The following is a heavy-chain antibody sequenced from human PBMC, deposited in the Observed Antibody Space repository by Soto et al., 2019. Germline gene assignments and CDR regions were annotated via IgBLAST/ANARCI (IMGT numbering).Heavy chain of an antibody. CDR3: AKEMRGWGTFDY. CDR2: ITGGGDNT. J-gene: IGHJ4*02. D-gene: IGHD6-19*01. V-gene: IGHV3-23*01. CDR1: GFTFNNYV. Sequence: EVQLLESGGGLVQHGGSLRLSCAASGFTFNNYVMSWVRRAPGKGLEWVSAITGGGDNTYFADSVKGRFTISRDNSKNTLYLQLNNLRAEDTAVYYCAKEMRGWGTFDYWGQGTRVTVSS.